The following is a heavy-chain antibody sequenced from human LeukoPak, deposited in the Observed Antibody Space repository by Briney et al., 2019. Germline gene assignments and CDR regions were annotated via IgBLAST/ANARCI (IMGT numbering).Heavy chain of an antibody. D-gene: IGHD5-18*01. V-gene: IGHV3-9*01. CDR2: ISWNSGSI. J-gene: IGHJ4*02. CDR3: AREGIQLWLLEPDY. Sequence: PGRSLRLSCAASGFTFDDYAMHWVRQAPGKGLEWVSGISWNSGSIGYADSVKGRFTISRDNAKNSLYLQMNSLRAEDTAVYYCAREGIQLWLLEPDYWGQGTLVTVSS. CDR1: GFTFDDYA.